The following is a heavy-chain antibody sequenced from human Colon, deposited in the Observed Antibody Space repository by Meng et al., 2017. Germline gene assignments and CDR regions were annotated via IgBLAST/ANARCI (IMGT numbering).Heavy chain of an antibody. D-gene: IGHD3-16*02. CDR2: IYYSCST. J-gene: IGHJ4*02. CDR3: ARHQNGGTYPLDY. V-gene: IGHV4-61*05. Sequence: LRLPGAAPRPFRPSATLSPTSTVAVGSLISNSCYWSRIRQPPGKGLEWIGFIYYSCSTNYNPSLKSRVTISVDSSKNQFFLKLSTVTAADTAVYYCARHQNGGTYPLDYWGQGTLVTVSS. CDR1: VGSLISNSCY.